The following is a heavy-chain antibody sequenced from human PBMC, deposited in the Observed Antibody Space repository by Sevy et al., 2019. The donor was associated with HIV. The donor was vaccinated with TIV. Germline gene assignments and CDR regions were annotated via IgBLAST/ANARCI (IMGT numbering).Heavy chain of an antibody. D-gene: IGHD1-7*01. CDR1: GYTFTGYY. CDR3: VRDMELVDEGTQEFYY. Sequence: ASVKVSCKASGYTFTGYYMHWVRQAPGQGLEWMGWINPNSGGTNYAQKFQGRVTMTRDTSISTAYMELSRLRSDDTALYYCVRDMELVDEGTQEFYYWGLGTLVTVSS. J-gene: IGHJ4*02. CDR2: INPNSGGT. V-gene: IGHV1-2*02.